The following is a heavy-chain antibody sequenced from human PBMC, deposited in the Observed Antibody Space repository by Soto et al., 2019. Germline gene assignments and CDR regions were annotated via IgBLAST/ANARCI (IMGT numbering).Heavy chain of an antibody. Sequence: ASVKVSCKASGGTFSSYAISWVRQAPGQGLEWMGGIIPVFGTANYAQKFQGRVTITADESTSTAYMELSSLRSEDTAVYYCARVDSSGPLDYWGQGTLVTVSS. J-gene: IGHJ4*02. CDR1: GGTFSSYA. V-gene: IGHV1-69*13. D-gene: IGHD3-22*01. CDR2: IIPVFGTA. CDR3: ARVDSSGPLDY.